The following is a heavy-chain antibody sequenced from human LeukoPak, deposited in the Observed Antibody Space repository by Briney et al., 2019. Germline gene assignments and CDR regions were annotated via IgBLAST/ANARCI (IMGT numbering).Heavy chain of an antibody. V-gene: IGHV3-23*01. D-gene: IGHD4-17*01. CDR1: GFTFSSYV. Sequence: GGSLRLSCAVSGFTFSSYVMSWVRQAPGKGLEWVSAISGSGGSTYYAASVKGRFTISRDNSKNTLYLQMNSLRAEDTAVYYCARPRHDNGDYVGYWGQGTLVTVSS. CDR2: ISGSGGST. J-gene: IGHJ4*02. CDR3: ARPRHDNGDYVGY.